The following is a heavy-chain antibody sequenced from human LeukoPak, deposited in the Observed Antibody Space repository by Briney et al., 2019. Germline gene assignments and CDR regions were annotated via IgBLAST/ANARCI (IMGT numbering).Heavy chain of an antibody. J-gene: IGHJ4*02. D-gene: IGHD1-1*01. CDR3: ARDGNPRYNWNDFPDY. CDR2: ISSSSSYI. V-gene: IGHV3-21*01. CDR1: GFTFSSYS. Sequence: GGSLRLSCAASGFTFSSYSMNWVRQAPGKGLEWVSSISSSSSYIYYADSVKGRFTISRDNAKNSLYLQMNSLRAEDTAVHYCARDGNPRYNWNDFPDYWGQGTLVTVSS.